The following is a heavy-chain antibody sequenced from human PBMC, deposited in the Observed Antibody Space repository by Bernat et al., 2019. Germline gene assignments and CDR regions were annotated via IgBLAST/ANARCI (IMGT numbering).Heavy chain of an antibody. CDR1: GGSISSYY. J-gene: IGHJ5*02. CDR2: IYYSGST. V-gene: IGHV4-59*01. Sequence: QVQLQESGPGLVKPSETLSLTCTVPGGSISSYYWSWIRQPPGKGLEWIGYIYYSGSTNYNPSLKSRVTISVDTSKNQFSLKLSSVTAADTAVYYCARRFDPWGQGTLVTVSS. CDR3: ARRFDP.